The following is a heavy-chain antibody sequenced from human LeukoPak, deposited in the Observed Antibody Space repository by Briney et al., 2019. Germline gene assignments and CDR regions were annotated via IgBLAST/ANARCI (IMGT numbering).Heavy chain of an antibody. CDR2: IISIFGTA. CDR1: GGTFSSYA. Sequence: SVTVSCKASGGTFSSYAISWVRQAPGQGLEWMGGIISIFGTANYAQKFQGRVTITTDESTSTAYMELSSLRSEDTAVYYCARAKWELGHYFDYWGQGTLVTVSS. V-gene: IGHV1-69*05. D-gene: IGHD1-26*01. J-gene: IGHJ4*02. CDR3: ARAKWELGHYFDY.